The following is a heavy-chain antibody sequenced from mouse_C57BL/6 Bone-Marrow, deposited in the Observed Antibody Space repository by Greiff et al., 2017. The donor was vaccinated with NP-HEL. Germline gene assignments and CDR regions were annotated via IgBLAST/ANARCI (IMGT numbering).Heavy chain of an antibody. J-gene: IGHJ3*01. D-gene: IGHD4-1*01. Sequence: DVMLVESGEGLVKPGGSLKLSCAASGFTFSSYAMSWVRQTPEKRLEWVAYISSGGDYIYYADTVKGRFTISRDNARNTLYLQMSSLKSEDTAMYYCTRDERTGAFAYWGQGTLVTVSA. CDR3: TRDERTGAFAY. V-gene: IGHV5-9-1*02. CDR1: GFTFSSYA. CDR2: ISSGGDYI.